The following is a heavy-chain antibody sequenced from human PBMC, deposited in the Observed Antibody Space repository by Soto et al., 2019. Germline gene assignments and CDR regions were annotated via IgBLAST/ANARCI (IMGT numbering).Heavy chain of an antibody. CDR1: GFTFSSYA. J-gene: IGHJ4*02. V-gene: IGHV3-30-3*01. CDR3: ARDRGAAGTIYYFDY. CDR2: ISYDGSNK. D-gene: IGHD6-13*01. Sequence: QVQLVESGGGVVQPGMSLRLSCAASGFTFSSYAMHWVRQAPGKGLEWVAVISYDGSNKYYADSVKGRFTISRDNSKNTLYLQMNSLRAEDTAVYYCARDRGAAGTIYYFDYWGQGTLVTVSS.